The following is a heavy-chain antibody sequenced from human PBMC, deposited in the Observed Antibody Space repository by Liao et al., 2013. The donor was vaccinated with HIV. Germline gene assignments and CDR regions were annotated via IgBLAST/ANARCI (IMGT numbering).Heavy chain of an antibody. CDR1: GGSFSGYY. Sequence: QVQLQQWGAGLLKPSETLSLTCAVYGGSFSGYYWSWIRQPPGKGLEWIGEINHSGSTNYNPSLKSRVTISVDTSKNQFSLKLSSVTAADTAVYYCARGAVLMVYATDFDYWGQGTRGPPSP. J-gene: IGHJ4*02. D-gene: IGHD2-8*01. CDR3: ARGAVLMVYATDFDY. CDR2: INHSGST. V-gene: IGHV4-34*01.